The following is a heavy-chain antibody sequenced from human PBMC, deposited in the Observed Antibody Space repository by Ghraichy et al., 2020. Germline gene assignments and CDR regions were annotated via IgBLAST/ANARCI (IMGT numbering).Heavy chain of an antibody. CDR2: ISSSGSTI. J-gene: IGHJ4*02. D-gene: IGHD6-19*01. CDR1: GFIFSDYY. CDR3: ARDRETSGWLGDYYSDH. V-gene: IGHV3-11*01. Sequence: LSLTCAASGFIFSDYYMTWIRQAPGKGLEWVSYISSSGSTIKYADSVKGRFTISRDNAKNLMYLQMNSLRADDTAVYYCARDRETSGWLGDYYSDHWGQGTLVTVSS.